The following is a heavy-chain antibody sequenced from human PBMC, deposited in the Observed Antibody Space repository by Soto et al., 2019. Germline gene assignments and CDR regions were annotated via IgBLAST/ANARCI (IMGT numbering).Heavy chain of an antibody. V-gene: IGHV4-39*01. J-gene: IGHJ6*02. CDR2: FHYSGST. CDR1: GGSISSGGYY. Sequence: SETLSLTCSVSGGSISSGGYYWGWIRQPPGKGLEWIGTFHYSGSTYYSPSLESRVTISVDTSKNQFSLKVSSVTAADTAVYYCARLGGYCSGTSCYGYYGMDVWGQGTTVTVSS. CDR3: ARLGGYCSGTSCYGYYGMDV. D-gene: IGHD2-2*01.